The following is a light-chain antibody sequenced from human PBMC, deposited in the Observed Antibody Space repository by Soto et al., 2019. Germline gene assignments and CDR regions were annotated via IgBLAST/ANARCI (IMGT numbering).Light chain of an antibody. Sequence: EIVLTQSPATLSLSPGERATLSCRASQSVSSYLAWYQQKPGQAPRLLIYDASNGATGIPARFSGSGSGTDFTLTISSLEPEDFAVYYCQQRSKWPPITFCQGTLLEIK. J-gene: IGKJ5*01. CDR2: DAS. CDR1: QSVSSY. CDR3: QQRSKWPPIT. V-gene: IGKV3-11*01.